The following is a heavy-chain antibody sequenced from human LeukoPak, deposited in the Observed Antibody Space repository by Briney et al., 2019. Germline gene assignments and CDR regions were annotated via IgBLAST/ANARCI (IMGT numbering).Heavy chain of an antibody. V-gene: IGHV4-39*07. J-gene: IGHJ4*02. CDR2: IYYSGST. D-gene: IGHD3-22*01. CDR1: GGSISSSIYY. CDR3: ARAWYYDGGAFDY. Sequence: SETLSLTCTVSGGSISSSIYYWGWIRQPPGKGLEWIGSIYYSGSTYYNPSLKSRVTISVDTSKNQFSLKLSSVTAADTAVYYCARAWYYDGGAFDYWGQGTLVTVSS.